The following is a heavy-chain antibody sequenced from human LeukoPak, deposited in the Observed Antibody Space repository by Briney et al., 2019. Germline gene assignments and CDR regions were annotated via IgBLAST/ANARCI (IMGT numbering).Heavy chain of an antibody. J-gene: IGHJ4*02. CDR2: ISSDGSTI. Sequence: GGSLRLSCAASGFTFSTYWMHWVRQAPGKGLVWVSRISSDGSTITYADSVKGRFTISRDNANNTVYLQMNSLRAGDTAVYYCARTKYSGTYADYWGQGTLVTVSS. CDR1: GFTFSTYW. V-gene: IGHV3-74*01. CDR3: ARTKYSGTYADY. D-gene: IGHD1-26*01.